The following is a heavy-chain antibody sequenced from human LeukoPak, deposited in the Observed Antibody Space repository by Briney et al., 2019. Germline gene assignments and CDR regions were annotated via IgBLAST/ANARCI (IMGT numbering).Heavy chain of an antibody. V-gene: IGHV3-23*01. Sequence: GRSLRLSCAASGFTFSSYAMSWVRQAPGKGLEWVSAISGSGGSTYYADSVKGRFTISRDNSKNTLDLQMNSLRAEDTAVYYCAGDSSSLVYFDYWGQGTLVTVPS. CDR2: ISGSGGST. CDR3: AGDSSSLVYFDY. J-gene: IGHJ4*02. CDR1: GFTFSSYA. D-gene: IGHD6-6*01.